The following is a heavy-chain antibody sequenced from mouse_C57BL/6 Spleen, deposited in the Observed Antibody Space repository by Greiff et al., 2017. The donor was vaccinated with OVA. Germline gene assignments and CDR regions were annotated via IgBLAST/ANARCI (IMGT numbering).Heavy chain of an antibody. J-gene: IGHJ4*01. CDR3: ARPLHLDAMDY. D-gene: IGHD1-2*01. CDR2: IRNKANGYTT. CDR1: GFTFTDYY. Sequence: EVKLVESGGGLVQPGGSLSLSCAASGFTFTDYYMSWFRQPPGKALEWLGFIRNKANGYTTEYSASVKGRFTIARDNSKSILYRQMIALRAEDRATYDCARPLHLDAMDYWGQGTSVTVSS. V-gene: IGHV7-3*01.